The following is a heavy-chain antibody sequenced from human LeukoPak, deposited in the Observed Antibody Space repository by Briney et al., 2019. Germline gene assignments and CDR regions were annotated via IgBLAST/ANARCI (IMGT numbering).Heavy chain of an antibody. CDR1: GGSISTYY. J-gene: IGHJ4*02. CDR2: IYYSGST. V-gene: IGHV4-59*01. CDR3: ARVDSSNWYDSRGFFDY. Sequence: SETLSLTCTVSGGSISTYYWSWIRQPPGKGLEWIGYIYYSGSTNYNPSLKSRVTISVDTSKNQFSLKLRSVTAADTAVYYCARVDSSNWYDSRGFFDYWGQGTLVTVSS. D-gene: IGHD6-13*01.